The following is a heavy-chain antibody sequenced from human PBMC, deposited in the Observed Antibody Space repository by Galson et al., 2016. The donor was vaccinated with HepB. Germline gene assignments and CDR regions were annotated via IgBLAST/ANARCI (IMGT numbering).Heavy chain of an antibody. Sequence: SLRLSCAASGFTFSSNGMSWVRQAPGKGLEWVSCISGSGTLTYYADSVKGRFTISRDNAENSLFLQLSSLRAEDTAVYYCVKEGQWLVLGYYYEMDVWGPGTTVTVSS. D-gene: IGHD6-19*01. V-gene: IGHV3-23*01. CDR1: GFTFSSNG. CDR3: VKEGQWLVLGYYYEMDV. CDR2: ISGSGTLT. J-gene: IGHJ6*02.